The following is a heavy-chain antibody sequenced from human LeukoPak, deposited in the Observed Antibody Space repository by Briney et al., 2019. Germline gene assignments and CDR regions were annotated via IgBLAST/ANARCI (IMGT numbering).Heavy chain of an antibody. CDR1: GGSISSYY. J-gene: IGHJ4*02. CDR3: ARLEVGEDTAMGKLNGDY. D-gene: IGHD5-18*01. V-gene: IGHV4-59*01. CDR2: IYYSGST. Sequence: RPSETLSLTCTVSGGSISSYYWSWIRQPPGKGLEWIGYIYYSGSTNYNPSLKSRVTISVDTSKNQFSLKLSSVTAADTAVYYCARLEVGEDTAMGKLNGDYWGQGTLVTVSS.